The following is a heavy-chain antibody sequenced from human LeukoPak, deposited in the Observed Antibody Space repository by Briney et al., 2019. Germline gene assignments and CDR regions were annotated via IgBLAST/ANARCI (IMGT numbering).Heavy chain of an antibody. Sequence: GGSLRLSCAASGFTFSSYAMHWVRQAPGKGLEWVANIKQDGSEKYYVDSVKGRFTISRDNAKNSLYLQMNSLRAEDTAVYYCARDQGSWFDYWGQGTLVTVSS. CDR2: IKQDGSEK. D-gene: IGHD6-13*01. V-gene: IGHV3-7*01. CDR1: GFTFSSYA. J-gene: IGHJ4*02. CDR3: ARDQGSWFDY.